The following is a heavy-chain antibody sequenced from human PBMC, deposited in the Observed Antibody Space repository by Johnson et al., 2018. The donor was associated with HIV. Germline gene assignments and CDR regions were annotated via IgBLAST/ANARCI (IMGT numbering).Heavy chain of an antibody. V-gene: IGHV3-43*01. Sequence: VQLVESGGVVVQPGGSLRLSCAASGFTFDDYTMHWVRQAPGKGLEWVSLISWDGGSTYYADSVKGRFTISRDNSKNSLYLQMNSLRAEDTALYYCAKVGLDEAFDIWGQGTMVTVSS. CDR2: ISWDGGST. J-gene: IGHJ3*02. CDR3: AKVGLDEAFDI. D-gene: IGHD6-19*01. CDR1: GFTFDDYT.